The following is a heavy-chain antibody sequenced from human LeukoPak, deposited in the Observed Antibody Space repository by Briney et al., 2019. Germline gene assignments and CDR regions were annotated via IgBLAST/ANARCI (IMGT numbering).Heavy chain of an antibody. Sequence: GGSLRLSCAASGFRFTGYWMGWVRQAAGKGLQWVANIDPDGVEKYYGNSVKGRFTISRGNGKNSLYLQMNSLRAEDTAVYYCARPSSRIYFDYWGQGTLVTVSS. CDR2: IDPDGVEK. V-gene: IGHV3-7*05. D-gene: IGHD1-14*01. CDR1: GFRFTGYW. CDR3: ARPSSRIYFDY. J-gene: IGHJ4*02.